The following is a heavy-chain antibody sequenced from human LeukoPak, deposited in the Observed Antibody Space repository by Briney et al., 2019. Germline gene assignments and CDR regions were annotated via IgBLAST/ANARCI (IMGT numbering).Heavy chain of an antibody. J-gene: IGHJ4*02. CDR1: GFTFSSYE. CDR3: ARVPRWSVIDY. V-gene: IGHV3-48*03. Sequence: PGGSLRLSCAASGFTFSSYEMKWVRQAPGKGLEWVSYISSSGSTIYYADSVKGRFTISRDNAKNSLYLQMNSLRAEDTAVYYCARVPRWSVIDYWGQGTLVTVSS. CDR2: ISSSGSTI. D-gene: IGHD4-23*01.